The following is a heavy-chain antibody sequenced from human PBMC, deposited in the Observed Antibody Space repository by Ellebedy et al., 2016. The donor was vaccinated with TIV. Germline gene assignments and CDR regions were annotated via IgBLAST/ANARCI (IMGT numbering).Heavy chain of an antibody. D-gene: IGHD6-19*01. Sequence: GESLKISCAASGFTFSSYSMNWVRQAPGKGLEWVSYISSSSSTIYYADSVKGRFTISRDNSKNTLYLQMNSLRAEDTAVYYCAKDEYSSGWYLGAEEFDYWGQGTLVTVSS. J-gene: IGHJ4*02. CDR2: ISSSSSTI. V-gene: IGHV3-48*01. CDR1: GFTFSSYS. CDR3: AKDEYSSGWYLGAEEFDY.